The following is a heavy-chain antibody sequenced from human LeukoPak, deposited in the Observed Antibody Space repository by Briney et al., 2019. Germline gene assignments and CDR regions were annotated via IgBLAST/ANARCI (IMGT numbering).Heavy chain of an antibody. CDR2: INHSGST. V-gene: IGHV4-34*01. CDR1: GGSLSNYY. Sequence: PSETLSLTCAVYGGSLSNYYWSWIRQPPGKGLEWIGEINHSGSTKFNPSLKSRVTILVAMSKSQFSLELRSVTAADTAVYYCARGPASGSDFVWFDPWGQGTLVTVSS. CDR3: ARGPASGSDFVWFDP. D-gene: IGHD3-10*01. J-gene: IGHJ5*02.